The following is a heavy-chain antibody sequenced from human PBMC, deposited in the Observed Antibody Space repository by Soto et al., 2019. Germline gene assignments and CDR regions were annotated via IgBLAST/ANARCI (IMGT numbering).Heavy chain of an antibody. D-gene: IGHD6-6*01. V-gene: IGHV4-34*01. J-gene: IGHJ4*02. CDR3: ARRTAAARFDY. CDR1: GGSFSGYY. CDR2: INHSGST. Sequence: SETLSLTCAVYGGSFSGYYWSWIRQPPGKGLEWIGEINHSGSTNYNPSLKSRVTISLDTSKNQFSLKLSSVTAADTAVYYCARRTAAARFDYWGQGTLVTVSS.